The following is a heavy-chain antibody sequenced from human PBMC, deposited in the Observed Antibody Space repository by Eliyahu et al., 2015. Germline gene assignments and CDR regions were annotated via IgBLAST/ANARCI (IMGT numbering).Heavy chain of an antibody. J-gene: IGHJ4*02. CDR1: GFTFXNXX. V-gene: IGHV3-21*01. Sequence: VQLVESGGGLVKPGGXLXLSCRVSGFTFXNXXXYGVRQAPGKGLEWVXSISSRSSYIYYADSVKGRFIISRDNDKDSLSLQMNSLRAEDTGVYYCARGLMKVLVIPDGDYWGQGTQVTVSS. D-gene: IGHD3-22*01. CDR2: ISSRSSYI. CDR3: ARGLMKVLVIPDGDY.